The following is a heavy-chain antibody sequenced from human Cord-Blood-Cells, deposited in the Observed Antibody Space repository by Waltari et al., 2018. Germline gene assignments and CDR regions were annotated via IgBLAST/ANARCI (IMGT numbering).Heavy chain of an antibody. CDR1: GYSFTSYW. Sequence: SGAEVKKPGESLKISCKGSGYSFTSYWIGWVRQMPGKGLEWMGIIYPGDSDTRYSPSFQGQVTISADKSISTAYLQWSSLKASDTAMYYCARLESHDIVVVPAANWFDPWGQGTLVTVSS. CDR2: IYPGDSDT. D-gene: IGHD2-2*01. J-gene: IGHJ5*02. V-gene: IGHV5-51*01. CDR3: ARLESHDIVVVPAANWFDP.